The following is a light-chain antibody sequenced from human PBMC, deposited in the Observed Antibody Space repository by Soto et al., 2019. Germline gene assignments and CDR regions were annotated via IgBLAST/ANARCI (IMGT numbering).Light chain of an antibody. J-gene: IGLJ1*01. CDR2: EVN. CDR3: CSYAGENLYV. CDR1: SSDFGNYNL. V-gene: IGLV2-23*02. Sequence: QSALTQPASVSGSPGQSITISCTGTSSDFGNYNLVSWYQQHPGKVPKLILFEVNKRPSGVSGRFSGSKSGNTASLTISGLQAEDEADYYCCSYAGENLYVFGTGTKLTVL.